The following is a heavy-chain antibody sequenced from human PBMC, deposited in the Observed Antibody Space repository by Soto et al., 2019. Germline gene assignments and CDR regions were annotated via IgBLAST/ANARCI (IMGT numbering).Heavy chain of an antibody. CDR1: GFTFSSYG. CDR2: ISYDGSNK. V-gene: IGHV3-30*18. CDR3: AKAMCSGDCSNPEGYYYYYGMDV. J-gene: IGHJ6*02. D-gene: IGHD2-21*02. Sequence: GGSLRLSCAASGFTFSSYGIHWVRQAPGKGLEWVAVISYDGSNKYYADSVKGRFTISRDNSKNTLYLQMNSLRAEDTAVYYCAKAMCSGDCSNPEGYYYYYGMDVWGQGTTVTVSS.